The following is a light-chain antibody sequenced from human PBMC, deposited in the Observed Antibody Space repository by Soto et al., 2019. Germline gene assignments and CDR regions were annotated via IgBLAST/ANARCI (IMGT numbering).Light chain of an antibody. Sequence: QPVLTQPPSVSGAPGQRVTISCTGSSSNIGAGYDVHWYQQLPGTAPKLLIYANSNRPSGVPDRFSGSKSGTSASLAITGLQADDDADYYCQSYDSSLSGSIFGGGTKLTVL. J-gene: IGLJ2*01. CDR1: SSNIGAGYD. CDR2: ANS. CDR3: QSYDSSLSGSI. V-gene: IGLV1-40*01.